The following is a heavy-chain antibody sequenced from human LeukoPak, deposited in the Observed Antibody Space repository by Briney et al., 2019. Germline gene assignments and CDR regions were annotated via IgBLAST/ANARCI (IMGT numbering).Heavy chain of an antibody. CDR3: ARGGWELLRLAFDI. V-gene: IGHV1-2*02. Sequence: ASVKVSCKASGYTFTSYGISRVRHAPGQGIEWMGWINPNSGGTNYAQKFQGRVTMTRDTSISTAYMELSRLRSDDTAVYYCARGGWELLRLAFDIWGQGTMVTVSS. D-gene: IGHD1-26*01. CDR2: INPNSGGT. CDR1: GYTFTSYG. J-gene: IGHJ3*02.